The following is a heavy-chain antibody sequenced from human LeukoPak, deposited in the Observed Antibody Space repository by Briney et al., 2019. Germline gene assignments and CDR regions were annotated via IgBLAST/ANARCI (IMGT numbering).Heavy chain of an antibody. CDR1: GYSFTSYW. V-gene: IGHV5-51*01. J-gene: IGHJ4*02. D-gene: IGHD3-22*01. CDR2: IYPGDSDT. CDR3: ARPRDSSVPALDY. Sequence: GASLKISCKGSGYSFTSYWIGWVRQMPGKGLEWMGIIYPGDSDTRYSPPFQGQVTISADKSISTAYLQWSSLKASDTAMYYCARPRDSSVPALDYWGQGTLVTVSS.